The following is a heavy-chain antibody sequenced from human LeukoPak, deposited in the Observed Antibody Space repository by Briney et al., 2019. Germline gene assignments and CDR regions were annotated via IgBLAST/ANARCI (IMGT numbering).Heavy chain of an antibody. Sequence: SETLSLTCTVSGGSISSYYWNWIRQPPGKGLEWIGYIYYSGSTNYNPSLKNRVTISVDTSKNQFSLRLGSVTAADTAVYYCARSPTIVGTYFDYWGQGTLVTVSS. V-gene: IGHV4-59*01. D-gene: IGHD1-26*01. CDR2: IYYSGST. CDR1: GGSISSYY. CDR3: ARSPTIVGTYFDY. J-gene: IGHJ4*02.